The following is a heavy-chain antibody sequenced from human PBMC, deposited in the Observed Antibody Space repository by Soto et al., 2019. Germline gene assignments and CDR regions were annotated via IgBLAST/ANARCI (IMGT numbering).Heavy chain of an antibody. D-gene: IGHD2-2*01. J-gene: IGHJ4*02. CDR2: IRAYNVNT. CDR3: ARDGDSTNKAPFDY. V-gene: IGHV1-18*01. Sequence: QVQLVQSGAEVKKPGASVKVSCKASGYTLPSDGISWGRRAPGKGLGWMGWIRAYNVNTNYEQKIQARVTMTNDTSTSTAYMELRSLRSDDTAVYYCARDGDSTNKAPFDYWGQGTLVTVSS. CDR1: GYTLPSDG.